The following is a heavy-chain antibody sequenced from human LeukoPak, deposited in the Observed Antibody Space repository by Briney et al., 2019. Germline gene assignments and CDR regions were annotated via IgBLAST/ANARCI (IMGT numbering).Heavy chain of an antibody. CDR1: GGSISSGAYY. V-gene: IGHV4-61*08. CDR2: IYYSGST. CDR3: ARDTRYYDNSGYYYFDY. J-gene: IGHJ4*02. D-gene: IGHD3-22*01. Sequence: SETLSLTCTVSGGSISSGAYYWSWIRQHPGKGLEWIGYIYYSGSTNYNPSLKSRVTISVDTSKHQFSLKLNSVTSADTAVYYCARDTRYYDNSGYYYFDYWGRGTLVTVSS.